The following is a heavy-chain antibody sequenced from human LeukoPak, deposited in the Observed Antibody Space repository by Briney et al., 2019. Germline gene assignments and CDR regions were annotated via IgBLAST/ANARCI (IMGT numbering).Heavy chain of an antibody. V-gene: IGHV1-69*06. D-gene: IGHD2-21*02. CDR1: GGTFGSYA. Sequence: GSSVKVSCKASGGTFGSYAISWVRQAPGQGLEWMGRIIPIFGTANYAQKFQGRVTITADKSTSTAYMELSSLRSEDTAVYYCARDRGPWGIVVVTAPFDYWGQGTLVTVSS. J-gene: IGHJ4*02. CDR3: ARDRGPWGIVVVTAPFDY. CDR2: IIPIFGTA.